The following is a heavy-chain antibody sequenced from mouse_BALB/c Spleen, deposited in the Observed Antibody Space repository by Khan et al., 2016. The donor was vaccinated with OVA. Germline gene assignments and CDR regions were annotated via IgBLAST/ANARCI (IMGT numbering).Heavy chain of an antibody. V-gene: IGHV1-9*01. CDR2: IFPGSVST. J-gene: IGHJ3*01. CDR3: ARGGYGGFAF. CDR1: GYTFSSHW. D-gene: IGHD2-2*01. Sequence: QFQLQQSGGDLMKPGASVKISCKATGYTFSSHWIEWVKQRPGHGLEWIGQIFPGSVSTTYNEKFKGKATFTADTSSNTAYMQLSSLTSEDSAVYYCARGGYGGFAFWGQGTLVTVSA.